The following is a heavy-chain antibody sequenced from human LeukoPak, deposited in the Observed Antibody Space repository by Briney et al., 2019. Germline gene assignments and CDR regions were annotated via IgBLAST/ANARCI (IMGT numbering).Heavy chain of an antibody. J-gene: IGHJ4*02. Sequence: ASVKVSCKASGYTFTSYDINWVRQATGQGLEWMGWMNPNSGNTGYAQKFQGRVTMTRNTSISTAYMELSSLRSEDTAVYYCARGRTDYGDYYFDYWGQGTLVTVSS. D-gene: IGHD4-17*01. CDR2: MNPNSGNT. CDR3: ARGRTDYGDYYFDY. V-gene: IGHV1-8*01. CDR1: GYTFTSYD.